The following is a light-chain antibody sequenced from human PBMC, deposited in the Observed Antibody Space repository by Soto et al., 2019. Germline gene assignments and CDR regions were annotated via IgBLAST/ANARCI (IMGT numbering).Light chain of an antibody. Sequence: QPVLTQPASVSGSPGQSITISCTGASSDVGSSNLVSWYQQHPGKAPKLIIYEVTKRPSGVSDRFSASKSGSTASLTISVLQAEDEADYYCCSYADSSIVWVFGGGTKLTVL. CDR1: SSDVGSSNL. V-gene: IGLV2-23*02. J-gene: IGLJ2*01. CDR3: CSYADSSIVWV. CDR2: EVT.